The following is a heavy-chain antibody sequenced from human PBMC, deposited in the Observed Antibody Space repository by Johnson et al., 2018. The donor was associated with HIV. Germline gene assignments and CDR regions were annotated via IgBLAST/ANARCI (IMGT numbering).Heavy chain of an antibody. J-gene: IGHJ3*02. Sequence: VQLVESGGGLVQPGGSRRLSCAASGFTFSSHWMYWVRQAPGKGLVWVSRISNDGSSTNYADSVKGRFTISRDNAENSLYLQMNSLRAEDTAVYYCAKGLWELEDAFDIWGQGTMVTVSS. CDR1: GFTFSSHW. CDR2: ISNDGSST. D-gene: IGHD1-26*01. V-gene: IGHV3-74*02. CDR3: AKGLWELEDAFDI.